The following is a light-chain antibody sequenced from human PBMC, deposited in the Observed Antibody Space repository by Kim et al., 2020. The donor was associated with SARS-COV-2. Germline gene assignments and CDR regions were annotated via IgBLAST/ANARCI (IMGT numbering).Light chain of an antibody. CDR3: ATWDDSLGGHV. V-gene: IGLV1-47*02. CDR1: TSNIGNNF. J-gene: IGLJ3*02. CDR2: DDN. Sequence: ELTQPPTASGTPGQRVTISCSGSTSNIGNNFVYWYQQFPGTAPQLLIYDDNQRPSGVPDRFSGSKSGTSASLAIGGLRSEDETDYYCATWDDSLGGHVFGGGTQLTVL.